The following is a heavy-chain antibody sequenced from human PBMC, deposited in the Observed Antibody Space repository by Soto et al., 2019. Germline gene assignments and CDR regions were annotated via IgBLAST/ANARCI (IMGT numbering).Heavy chain of an antibody. Sequence: EVQLVESGGGLVKPGGSLRLSCAASRFTFSIYTMNWLRQSPGKGLEWVSSISSTSRYIYYADSLKGRFTISRDDATNSLFMQMNSLRGEVTAVYYCARLPSAFRSCGWLWYFDLWGRGTLVTVSS. CDR3: ARLPSAFRSCGWLWYFDL. D-gene: IGHD6-19*01. CDR1: RFTFSIYT. CDR2: ISSTSRYI. J-gene: IGHJ2*01. V-gene: IGHV3-21*06.